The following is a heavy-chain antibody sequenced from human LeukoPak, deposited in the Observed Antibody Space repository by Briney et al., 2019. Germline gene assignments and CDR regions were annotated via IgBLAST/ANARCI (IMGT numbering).Heavy chain of an antibody. J-gene: IGHJ3*02. V-gene: IGHV1-69*13. CDR2: IIPIIGTA. Sequence: ASVKVSCKASGGTFSSYAISWVRQAPGQGLEWMGGIIPIIGTANYAQKFQGRVTITADESTSTAYMELSSLRSEDTAVYYCARVGYSGYGFAFDIWGQGTMVTVSS. CDR1: GGTFSSYA. CDR3: ARVGYSGYGFAFDI. D-gene: IGHD5-12*01.